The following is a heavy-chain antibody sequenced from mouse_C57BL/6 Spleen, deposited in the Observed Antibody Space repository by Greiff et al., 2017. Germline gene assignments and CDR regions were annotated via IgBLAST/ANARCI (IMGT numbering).Heavy chain of an antibody. J-gene: IGHJ4*01. CDR2: IDPSDSYT. V-gene: IGHV1-50*01. CDR3: ARGKTGMDYAMDY. Sequence: QVQLQQPGAELVKPGASVKLSCKASGYTFTSYWMQWVKQRPGQGLEWIGEIDPSDSYTNYNQKFKGKATLTVDTSSSTAYMQLRSLTSEDSAVYYCARGKTGMDYAMDYWGQGTSVTVSS. D-gene: IGHD4-1*01. CDR1: GYTFTSYW.